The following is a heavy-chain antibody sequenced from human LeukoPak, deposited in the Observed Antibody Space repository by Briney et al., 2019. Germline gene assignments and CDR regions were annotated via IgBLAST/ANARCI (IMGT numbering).Heavy chain of an antibody. V-gene: IGHV1-8*01. CDR3: ARVGTMVRGAILNWFDP. CDR1: GYTFTSYD. J-gene: IGHJ5*02. Sequence: ASVKVSCKASGYTFTSYDINWVRQATGQGLEWMGWMNPNSGNTGYAQKFHGRVTMTRNTSISTAYMELSSLRSEGTAVYYCARVGTMVRGAILNWFDPRGQGTLVTVSS. CDR2: MNPNSGNT. D-gene: IGHD3-10*01.